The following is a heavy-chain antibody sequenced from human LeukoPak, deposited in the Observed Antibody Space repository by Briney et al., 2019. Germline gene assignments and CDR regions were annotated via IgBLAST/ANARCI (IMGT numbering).Heavy chain of an antibody. CDR3: ARVGSGYYYSSPDGMDV. V-gene: IGHV3-53*01. CDR1: GFTVSSNY. D-gene: IGHD3-22*01. J-gene: IGHJ6*02. Sequence: GGSLRLSCAASGFTVSSNYMSWVRQAPGKGLEWISVIYTGGSTYYADSVKGRFTISRDNSKNTQYLQMNSLRAEDTAVYYCARVGSGYYYSSPDGMDVWGQGTTVTVSS. CDR2: IYTGGST.